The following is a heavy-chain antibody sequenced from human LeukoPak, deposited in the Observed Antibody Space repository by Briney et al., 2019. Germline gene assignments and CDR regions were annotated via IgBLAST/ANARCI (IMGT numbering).Heavy chain of an antibody. CDR2: INSDGRST. D-gene: IGHD6-13*01. CDR3: ARDVTGIAAAGVFDY. Sequence: AGSLRLSCAASGFTFSSYWMHWVRQDPGKGLVWVSRINSDGRSTSYADSVKGRFTISRDNAKNTLYLQMNSLRAEDTAVYYCARDVTGIAAAGVFDYWGQGILVTVSA. J-gene: IGHJ4*02. V-gene: IGHV3-74*01. CDR1: GFTFSSYW.